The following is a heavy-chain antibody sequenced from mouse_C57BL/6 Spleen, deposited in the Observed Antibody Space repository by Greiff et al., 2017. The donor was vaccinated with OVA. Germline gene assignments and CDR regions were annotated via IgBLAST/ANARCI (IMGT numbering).Heavy chain of an antibody. CDR2: IYPGSGST. Sequence: QVQLQQPGAELVKPGASVKMSCKASGYTFTSYWITWVKQRPGQGLEWIGDIYPGSGSTNYNEKFKSKATLTVDTSSSTAYMQLSSLTSEDSAVYDCAREVYYSNYLDYWGQGTTLTVSS. CDR3: AREVYYSNYLDY. J-gene: IGHJ2*01. D-gene: IGHD2-5*01. V-gene: IGHV1-55*01. CDR1: GYTFTSYW.